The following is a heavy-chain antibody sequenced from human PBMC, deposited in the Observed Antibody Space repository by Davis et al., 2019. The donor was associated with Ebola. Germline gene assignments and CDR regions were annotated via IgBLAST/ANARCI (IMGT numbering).Heavy chain of an antibody. J-gene: IGHJ5*02. D-gene: IGHD5-18*01. CDR2: ISAYNGNT. CDR1: GYTFTSYY. CDR3: ARDGRIQLWLPNWFDP. V-gene: IGHV1-18*04. Sequence: ASVKVSCKASGYTFTSYYMHWVRQAPGQGLEWMGWISAYNGNTNYAQKLQGRVTMTTDTSTSTAYMELRSLRSDDTAVYYCARDGRIQLWLPNWFDPWGQGTLVTVSS.